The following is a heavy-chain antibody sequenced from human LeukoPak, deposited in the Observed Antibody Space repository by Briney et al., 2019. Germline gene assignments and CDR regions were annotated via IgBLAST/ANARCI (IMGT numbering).Heavy chain of an antibody. D-gene: IGHD5-12*01. Sequence: VKPGGSLILSCAASGFTFSDSYMSWIRQAPGKGLEWVSDISSSSSYTNYADSVKGRFTISRDNAKNSLYLQMNSLRVEDTAVYYCARDPVDVSITPIYWGQGTLVTVSS. V-gene: IGHV3-11*05. CDR2: ISSSSSYT. J-gene: IGHJ4*02. CDR3: ARDPVDVSITPIY. CDR1: GFTFSDSY.